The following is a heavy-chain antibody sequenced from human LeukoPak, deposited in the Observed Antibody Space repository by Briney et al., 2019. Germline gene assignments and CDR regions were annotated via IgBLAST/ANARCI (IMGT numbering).Heavy chain of an antibody. V-gene: IGHV3-33*01. CDR3: ASALYDGYNSY. CDR1: GFTFSSYG. Sequence: GRSLRLSCAASGFTFSSYGMHWVRQAPGKGLEWVAVIWYDGSNKYYADSVKGRFTIFRDNSKNTLYLQMNSLRAEDTAVYYCASALYDGYNSYWGQGTLVTVPS. D-gene: IGHD5-24*01. CDR2: IWYDGSNK. J-gene: IGHJ4*02.